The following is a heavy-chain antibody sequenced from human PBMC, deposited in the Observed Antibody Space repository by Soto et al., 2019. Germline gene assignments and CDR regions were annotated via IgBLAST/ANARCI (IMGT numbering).Heavy chain of an antibody. CDR2: LYSGGAT. Sequence: EVRLMESGGGLVQPGGSVRLSCAASGFIVSSNYMTWVRQAPGKGLEWVSLLYSGGATHYAASVKGRFTISSHSSQNTLFLQMNSLRTEDTATYYCVRGRYGSEIHWGQGTKVTVSS. V-gene: IGHV3-53*04. CDR1: GFIVSSNY. J-gene: IGHJ4*02. CDR3: VRGRYGSEIH. D-gene: IGHD3-10*01.